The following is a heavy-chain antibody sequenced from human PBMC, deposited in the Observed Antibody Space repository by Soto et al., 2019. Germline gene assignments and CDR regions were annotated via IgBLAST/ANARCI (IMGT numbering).Heavy chain of an antibody. J-gene: IGHJ2*01. Sequence: EVQLVESGGVVVQPGGSLRLSCAASGFTFDDYTMHWVRQAPGKGLEWVSLISWDGGSTYYAASVKGRFTISRDNSKTTLYLKMNSLITEDTALYYCTKDGPLDVCVVDCYLEWYFDLWGRGTLVTVSS. D-gene: IGHD2-21*02. V-gene: IGHV3-43*01. CDR1: GFTFDDYT. CDR3: TKDGPLDVCVVDCYLEWYFDL. CDR2: ISWDGGST.